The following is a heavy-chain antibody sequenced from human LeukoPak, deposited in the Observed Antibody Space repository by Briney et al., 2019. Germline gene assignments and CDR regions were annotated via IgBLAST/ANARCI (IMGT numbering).Heavy chain of an antibody. V-gene: IGHV3-33*01. CDR2: IWYDGSNK. CDR1: GFTFSSYG. D-gene: IGHD1-26*01. J-gene: IGHJ3*02. Sequence: GRSLRLSCAASGFTFSSYGMHWVRQAPGKGLEWVAVIWYDGSNKYYADSVKGRFTISRDNSKNTLYLQMNSLRAEDTAVYYCARQYYAYDAFDIWGQGTMVTVSS. CDR3: ARQYYAYDAFDI.